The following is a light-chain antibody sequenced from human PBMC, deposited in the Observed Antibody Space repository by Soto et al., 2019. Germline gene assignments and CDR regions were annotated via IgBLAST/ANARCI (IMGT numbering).Light chain of an antibody. Sequence: DIQLTQSPSFLSASVGDRVTITCRASQGISSYLAWYQQKPGKAPKLLIYAASTLQSGVPSRISGSGSGTEFTLTISSLQPEDFATYYCQQINSYPRTVGPGTKVDIK. CDR3: QQINSYPRT. CDR2: AAS. J-gene: IGKJ3*01. V-gene: IGKV1-9*01. CDR1: QGISSY.